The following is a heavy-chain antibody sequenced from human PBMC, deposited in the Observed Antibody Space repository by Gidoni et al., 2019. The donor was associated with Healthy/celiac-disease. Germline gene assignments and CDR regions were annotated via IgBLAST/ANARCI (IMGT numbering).Heavy chain of an antibody. V-gene: IGHV3-23*01. Sequence: EVQLLESGGGLVQPGGSLRLSCAASGFTFSGYAMSWVRQAPGKGLEWVSAISGSGGSTYYADSVKGRFTISRDNSKNTLYLQMNSLRAEDTAVYYCAKFSSPPLRYYYDSSGYKRHLDYWGQGTLVTVSS. CDR2: ISGSGGST. J-gene: IGHJ4*02. CDR3: AKFSSPPLRYYYDSSGYKRHLDY. CDR1: GFTFSGYA. D-gene: IGHD3-22*01.